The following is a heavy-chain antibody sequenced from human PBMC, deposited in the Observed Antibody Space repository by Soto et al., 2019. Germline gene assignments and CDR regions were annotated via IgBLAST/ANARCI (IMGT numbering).Heavy chain of an antibody. J-gene: IGHJ6*04. D-gene: IGHD6-13*01. V-gene: IGHV4-31*03. CDR3: AGAGLAAGGPFGYYSYYYGMDV. CDR2: IYYSGST. CDR1: GGSISSGGYY. Sequence: QVQLQESGPGLVKPSQTLSLTCTVSGGSISSGGYYWSWIRQHPGKGLEWIGYIYYSGSTYYNPSLKSRVTTSVHTSKNDFSLTLSSGTAADTAVYYSAGAGLAAGGPFGYYSYYYGMDVWGRGSTVTVSS.